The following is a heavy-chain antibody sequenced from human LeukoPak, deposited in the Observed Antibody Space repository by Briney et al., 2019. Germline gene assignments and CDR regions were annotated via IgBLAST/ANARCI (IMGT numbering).Heavy chain of an antibody. CDR1: GFTVSSNY. CDR3: AKGPGGSTALSWFDP. V-gene: IGHV3-53*01. CDR2: IYSGGST. D-gene: IGHD3-16*01. Sequence: PGGSLRLSCAASGFTVSSNYMSWVRQAPGKGLEWVSVIYSGGSTYYADSVKGRFTISRDNSKNTLYLQMNSLRAEDTAVYYCAKGPGGSTALSWFDPWGQGTLVTVSS. J-gene: IGHJ5*02.